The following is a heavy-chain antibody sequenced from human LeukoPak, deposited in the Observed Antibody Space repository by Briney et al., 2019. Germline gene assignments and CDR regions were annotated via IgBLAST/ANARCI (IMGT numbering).Heavy chain of an antibody. V-gene: IGHV3-48*02. CDR3: ARETGYAFDI. D-gene: IGHD2-15*01. Sequence: GGSLRLSCAASGFTFSGYSMIWVRQAPGRGLEWLSYISSSRSTISYADSVKGRFTISRDNAQNSLFLLMNSLRDEDTAVYYCARETGYAFDIWGQGTMVTVSS. CDR2: ISSSRSTI. CDR1: GFTFSGYS. J-gene: IGHJ3*02.